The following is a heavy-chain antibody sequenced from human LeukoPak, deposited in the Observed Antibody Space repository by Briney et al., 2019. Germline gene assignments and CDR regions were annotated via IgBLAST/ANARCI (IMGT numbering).Heavy chain of an antibody. D-gene: IGHD1-26*01. CDR3: ARDKIVGPTTLDY. Sequence: GRSLRLSCAASGFTLSGYAMHWVRQTPEKGLEWVANIKQDGYEKYYVDSVKGRFTISRDNAKNSLYLQMNSLRADDTAIYYCARDKIVGPTTLDYWGQGTLVTVSS. CDR1: GFTLSGYA. CDR2: IKQDGYEK. V-gene: IGHV3-7*01. J-gene: IGHJ4*02.